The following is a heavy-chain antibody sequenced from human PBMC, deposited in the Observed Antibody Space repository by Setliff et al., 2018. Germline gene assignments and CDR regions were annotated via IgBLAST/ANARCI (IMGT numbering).Heavy chain of an antibody. D-gene: IGHD2-2*01. CDR2: ISPYNGYI. Sequence: GASVKVSCKASGYTFSTYGIAWVRQAPGQGLEWMGWISPYNGYIFYAHKFQGRVTMTTDTSTGTADMELRNLRSDDTAVYYCTRDTNIVVVPPHRTAFDIWGQGTMVTVSS. J-gene: IGHJ3*02. CDR3: TRDTNIVVVPPHRTAFDI. V-gene: IGHV1-18*01. CDR1: GYTFSTYG.